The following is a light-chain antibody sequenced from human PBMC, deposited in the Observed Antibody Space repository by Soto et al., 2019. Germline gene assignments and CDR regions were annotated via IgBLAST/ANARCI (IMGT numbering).Light chain of an antibody. CDR1: SSDVGGYNY. J-gene: IGLJ2*01. CDR2: EVT. V-gene: IGLV2-8*01. CDR3: SSYAGTNLVV. Sequence: QSALTQPPSASGSPGQSVTISCTGTSSDVGGYNYVSWYQQHPGEAPKLMIYEVTKRPSGVPDRFSASKSGNTASLTVSGLQAEDEGDYYCSSYAGTNLVVFGGGTQLTVL.